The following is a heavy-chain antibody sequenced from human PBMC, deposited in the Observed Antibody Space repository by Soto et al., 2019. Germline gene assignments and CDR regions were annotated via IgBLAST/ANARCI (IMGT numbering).Heavy chain of an antibody. Sequence: QDQLVQSGAEVKKPGASVKVSCKASGYTFTSYAMHWVRQAPGQRLEWMGWINAGNGNTKYSQKFQGRVTITRDTSASTAYMELSSLRSEDTAVYYCARSSLLWFGERTPLFDYWGQGTLVTVSS. J-gene: IGHJ4*02. D-gene: IGHD3-10*01. V-gene: IGHV1-3*01. CDR2: INAGNGNT. CDR1: GYTFTSYA. CDR3: ARSSLLWFGERTPLFDY.